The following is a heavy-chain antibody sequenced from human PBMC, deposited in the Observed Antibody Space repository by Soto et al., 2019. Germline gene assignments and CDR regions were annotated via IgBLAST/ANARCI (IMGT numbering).Heavy chain of an antibody. D-gene: IGHD3-10*01. CDR2: VYYSGTP. V-gene: IGHV4-39*02. CDR1: GGSIRQSSYF. CDR3: ARESSIRGLVYVSNWLDP. J-gene: IGHJ5*02. Sequence: SETLSLTCAVSGGSIRQSSYFWGWIRQPPGKGLEWIASVYYSGTPYYSPSLKSRVTISIDTSKTQISLKLNSLTAADTAVYYCARESSIRGLVYVSNWLDPWGQGTLVTVSS.